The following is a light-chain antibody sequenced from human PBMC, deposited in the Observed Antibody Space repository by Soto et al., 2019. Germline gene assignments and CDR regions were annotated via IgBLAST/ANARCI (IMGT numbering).Light chain of an antibody. J-gene: IGKJ4*01. Sequence: AIQMTQSPSSLSASVGDRVTITCRATQFISTDLAWYQQKPGKAPKLLIFAASSLQSGVPSRFSGSGSGTDFTLTISSLQPEDFAPYYCLQDYCYPLTVGGGTKVEIK. CDR1: QFISTD. V-gene: IGKV1-6*01. CDR3: LQDYCYPLT. CDR2: AAS.